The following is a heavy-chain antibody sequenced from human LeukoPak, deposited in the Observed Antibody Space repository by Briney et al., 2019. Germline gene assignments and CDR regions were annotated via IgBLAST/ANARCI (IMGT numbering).Heavy chain of an antibody. CDR2: IIPIFGTA. CDR3: ARGNYDFWSGYYNRYNWFDP. D-gene: IGHD3-3*01. CDR1: GGTFSSYA. Sequence: ASVKVSCKASGGTFSSYAISWVRQAPGQGLEWMGGIIPIFGTANYAQKFQGRVTITADKSTSTAYMELSSLRSEDTAVYYCARGNYDFWSGYYNRYNWFDPWGQGTLVTVSS. J-gene: IGHJ5*02. V-gene: IGHV1-69*06.